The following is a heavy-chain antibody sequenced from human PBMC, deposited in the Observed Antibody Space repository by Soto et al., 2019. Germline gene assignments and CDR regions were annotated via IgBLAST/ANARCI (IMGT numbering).Heavy chain of an antibody. CDR1: GGTFSRHV. CDR3: AIGRMIYLVDCYFYGLYV. D-gene: IGHD3-16*01. Sequence: QVHLVQSGAEVKKPGSSVKVSCMASGGTFSRHVVSWVRQAPGQGLEWVGGIIPLLDTASYAQKFLDIATITVDAAWITAYLELSRLTSDDTAVYYCAIGRMIYLVDCYFYGLYVWGHGDTVSVSS. CDR2: IIPLLDTA. V-gene: IGHV1-69*01. J-gene: IGHJ6*02.